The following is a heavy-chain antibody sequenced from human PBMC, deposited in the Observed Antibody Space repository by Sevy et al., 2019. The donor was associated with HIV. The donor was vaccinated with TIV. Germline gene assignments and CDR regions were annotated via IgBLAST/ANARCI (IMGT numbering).Heavy chain of an antibody. D-gene: IGHD3-16*01. J-gene: IGHJ4*02. V-gene: IGHV3-15*05. CDR2: VKSKAEGGTT. CDR1: GFIFSNVW. CDR3: TTGGSILNY. Sequence: GGSLRLSCAASGFIFSNVWMSWVRQAPGKGLEWVGHVKSKAEGGTTDYTAPVKGRFTISRDDSKNTLYLQMDSLKTEDTALYYCTTGGSILNYWGQGTLVTVSS.